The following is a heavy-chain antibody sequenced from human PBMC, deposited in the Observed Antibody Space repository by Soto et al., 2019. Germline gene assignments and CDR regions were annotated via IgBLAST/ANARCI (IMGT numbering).Heavy chain of an antibody. CDR3: AKDQDTGGDYFDY. J-gene: IGHJ4*02. CDR2: ISGSGGST. CDR1: GFTFSSYA. D-gene: IGHD4-17*01. Sequence: EVQLLESGGGLVQPGGSLRLSCAASGFTFSSYAMSWVRQAPGKGLVWVSAISGSGGSTYYADSVKGRFTISRDNSNNTLYLQMNSLRAEDTAVYYCAKDQDTGGDYFDYWGQGTLVTVSS. V-gene: IGHV3-23*01.